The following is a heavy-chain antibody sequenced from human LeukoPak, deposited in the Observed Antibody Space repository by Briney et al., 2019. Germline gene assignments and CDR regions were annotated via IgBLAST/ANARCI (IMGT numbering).Heavy chain of an antibody. D-gene: IGHD2-21*02. Sequence: ASVTVSCKASGYTFTSYGISWVRQAPGQGLEWMGWISAYNGNTNYAQKLQGRVTMTTDTSTSTAYIELRSLRSDDTAVYYCARDRTYCGGDCYSGWVDPGGQGTLVTVSS. V-gene: IGHV1-18*01. CDR2: ISAYNGNT. CDR1: GYTFTSYG. CDR3: ARDRTYCGGDCYSGWVDP. J-gene: IGHJ5*02.